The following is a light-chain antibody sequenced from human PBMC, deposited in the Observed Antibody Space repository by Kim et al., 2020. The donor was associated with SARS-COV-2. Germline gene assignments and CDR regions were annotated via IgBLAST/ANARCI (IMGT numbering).Light chain of an antibody. CDR1: SSNIGSST. Sequence: QSVLTQPPSASGTPGQRVTISCSGSSSNIGSSTVNWYKQFPGTAPKLLIYYNNQRPSGVPDRVSGSKSGTSASLAISGLQSEDEADYYCAAWDDTLNGYVFGTGTKVTVL. CDR2: YNN. V-gene: IGLV1-44*01. CDR3: AAWDDTLNGYV. J-gene: IGLJ1*01.